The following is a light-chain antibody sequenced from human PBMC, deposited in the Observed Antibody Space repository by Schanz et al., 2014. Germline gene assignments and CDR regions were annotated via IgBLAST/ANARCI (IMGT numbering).Light chain of an antibody. CDR2: GAS. V-gene: IGKV3-20*01. J-gene: IGKJ1*01. CDR3: QQYGSSPWT. Sequence: EIVLTQSPGTLSLSPGERATLSCRASQTVTSNYLAWYQQKPGQAPRLLIYGASTRATGIPGRFSGSGSGTEFTLTISSLQSEDFAVYYCQQYGSSPWTFGQGTKVEIK. CDR1: QTVTSNY.